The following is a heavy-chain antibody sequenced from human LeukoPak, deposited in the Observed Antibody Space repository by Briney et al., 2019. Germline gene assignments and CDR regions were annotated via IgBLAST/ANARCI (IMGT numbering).Heavy chain of an antibody. CDR2: ISYDGSNK. CDR3: AKELLACTVDY. V-gene: IGHV3-30*18. J-gene: IGHJ4*02. D-gene: IGHD6-19*01. CDR1: GFTFSSYG. Sequence: GGSLRLSCAASGFTFSSYGMHWVRQAPGKGLEWVAVISYDGSNKYYADSVKGRFTISRDNSKNTLYLQMNSLRAEDTAVYYCAKELLACTVDYWGQGTLVTVSS.